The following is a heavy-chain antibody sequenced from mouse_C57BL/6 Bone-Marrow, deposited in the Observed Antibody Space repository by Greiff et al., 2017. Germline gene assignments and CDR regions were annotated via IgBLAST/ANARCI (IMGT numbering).Heavy chain of an antibody. J-gene: IGHJ2*01. CDR2: IYPRSGNT. V-gene: IGHV1-81*01. CDR1: GYTFTSYG. CDR3: ARSTVVVPDY. Sequence: VQLQESGAELARPGASVKLSCKASGYTFTSYGISWVKQRTGQGLEWIGEIYPRSGNTYYNEKFKGKATLTADKSSSTAYMGLRSLTSEDSAVYFCARSTVVVPDYWGQGTTLTVSS. D-gene: IGHD1-1*01.